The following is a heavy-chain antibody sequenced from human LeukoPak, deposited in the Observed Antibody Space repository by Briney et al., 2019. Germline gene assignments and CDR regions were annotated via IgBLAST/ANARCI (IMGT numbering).Heavy chain of an antibody. J-gene: IGHJ4*02. V-gene: IGHV3-23*01. CDR1: GFTFSSYA. Sequence: PGGSLRLSCAASGFTFSSYAMSWVRQAPGKGLEWVSAISGSGGSTHYADSVKGRFTISRDNSKNTLYLQMNSLRAEDTAVYYCATALGAAAGLAPILPYFDYWGQGTLVTVSS. CDR2: ISGSGGST. D-gene: IGHD6-13*01. CDR3: ATALGAAAGLAPILPYFDY.